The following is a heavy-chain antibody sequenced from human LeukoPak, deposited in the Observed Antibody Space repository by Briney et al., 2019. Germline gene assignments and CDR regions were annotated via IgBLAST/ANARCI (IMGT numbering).Heavy chain of an antibody. CDR1: GYTFTGYY. D-gene: IGHD5-12*01. J-gene: IGHJ6*03. CDR2: INPNSGGT. CDR3: ARVGGYGYHYYYMDV. Sequence: GASVKVSCKASGYTFTGYYMHWVRQAPGQGLEWMGWINPNSGGTNYAQKFQGRVTMTRDTSISTAYMELSRLRSEDTAVYYCARVGGYGYHYYYMDVWGKGATVTVSS. V-gene: IGHV1-2*02.